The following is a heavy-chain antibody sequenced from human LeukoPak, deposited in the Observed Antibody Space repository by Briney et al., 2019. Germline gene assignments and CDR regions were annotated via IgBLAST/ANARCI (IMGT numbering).Heavy chain of an antibody. J-gene: IGHJ4*02. CDR1: GFTFSSYS. V-gene: IGHV3-48*01. Sequence: GGSLRLSCAASGFTFSSYSMNWVRQAPGKGLEWVSYISSSSSTIYYADSVKGRFTISRDNAKNSLYLQMNSLRAEDTAVYYCARNYYYGSGSYYFDYGGQGTLVTVSS. CDR2: ISSSSSTI. CDR3: ARNYYYGSGSYYFDY. D-gene: IGHD3-10*01.